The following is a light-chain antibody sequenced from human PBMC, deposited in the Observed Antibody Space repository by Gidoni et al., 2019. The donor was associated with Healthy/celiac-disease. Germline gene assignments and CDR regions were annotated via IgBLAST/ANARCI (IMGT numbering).Light chain of an antibody. CDR3: RQRYSTPLT. CDR2: AAS. CDR1: QSISSY. V-gene: IGKV1-39*01. J-gene: IGKJ2*01. Sequence: DIQMTQSPSSLSASVGARVTIACRASQSISSYFNWYQQKPGTAPNLLIYAASSLQSGVPSRFCGSGSCTYFTLPISSLQPEDFATYYCRQRYSTPLTFGQGTKLEIK.